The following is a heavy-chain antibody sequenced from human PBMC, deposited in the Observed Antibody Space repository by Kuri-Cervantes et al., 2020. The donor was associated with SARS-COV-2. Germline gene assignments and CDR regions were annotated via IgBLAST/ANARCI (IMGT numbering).Heavy chain of an antibody. V-gene: IGHV4-39*07. CDR3: ARANGDYQIEIDYYYYYYMDV. J-gene: IGHJ6*03. CDR2: IYYSGST. CDR1: GGPISSSSYY. Sequence: GSLRLSCTVSGGPISSSSYYWGWIRQPPGKGLEWIGSIYYSGSTYYNPSLKSRVTISVDTSMTQFSLKLSSVTAADTAVYYCARANGDYQIEIDYYYYYYMDVWGKGTTVTVSS. D-gene: IGHD4-17*01.